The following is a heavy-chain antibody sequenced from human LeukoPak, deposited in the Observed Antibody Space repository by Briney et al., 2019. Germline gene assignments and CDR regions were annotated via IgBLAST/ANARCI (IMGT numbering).Heavy chain of an antibody. CDR1: GGSISSSSYY. CDR3: AREDVAGGSGSNYYYYGADV. D-gene: IGHD3-10*01. CDR2: IYYSGST. J-gene: IGHJ6*02. V-gene: IGHV4-39*07. Sequence: SETLSLTCTVSGGSISSSSYYWGWIRQPSGKGLEWIGSIYYSGSTYYNPSLKSRVTISVDTSKNQFSLKLSSVTAADTAVYYCAREDVAGGSGSNYYYYGADVWGQGTTVTVSS.